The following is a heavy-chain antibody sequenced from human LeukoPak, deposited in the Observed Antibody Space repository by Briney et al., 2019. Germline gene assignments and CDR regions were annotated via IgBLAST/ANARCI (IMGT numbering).Heavy chain of an antibody. CDR3: AKVNYQVQYFDY. V-gene: IGHV3-30*02. CDR2: IRYDGSNK. J-gene: IGHJ4*02. Sequence: YGMDXXRXATGKGXGXGAFIRYDGSNKYYADSVKGRFTSYRDNSKKNLYMQMNSLRAEYTAVYYCAKVNYQVQYFDYWGQGTLLTVSS. CDR1: YG. D-gene: IGHD1-7*01.